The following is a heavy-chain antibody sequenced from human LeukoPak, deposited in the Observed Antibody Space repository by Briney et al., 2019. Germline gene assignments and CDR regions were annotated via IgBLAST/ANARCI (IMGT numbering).Heavy chain of an antibody. CDR3: TKDIGTGGSATVTTFLPYGMDV. CDR2: ISWNYGNI. V-gene: IGHV3-9*01. J-gene: IGHJ6*02. Sequence: GGSLRLSCAASGFTFDDYAMHWVRQAPGKGLEWVSGISWNYGNIAYADSVKGRFTISRGNAKNFLYLEMNSLRTEDTALYYCTKDIGTGGSATVTTFLPYGMDVWGQGTTVIVSS. CDR1: GFTFDDYA. D-gene: IGHD4-17*01.